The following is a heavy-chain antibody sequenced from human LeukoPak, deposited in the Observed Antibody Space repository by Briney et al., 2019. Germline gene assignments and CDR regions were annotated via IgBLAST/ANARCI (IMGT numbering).Heavy chain of an antibody. J-gene: IGHJ4*02. CDR2: ISPENSET. CDR3: VKRRDNVYETSPWDPDY. Sequence: GESLKISCKGSGNSFTNNWIAWVRQMPGKGLEWMGIISPENSETHHSPAFQGQVTISVDRSITTAYLQWNSLKASDTAMYYCVKRRDNVYETSPWDPDYWGQGTLVTVSS. V-gene: IGHV5-51*01. D-gene: IGHD3-16*01. CDR1: GNSFTNNW.